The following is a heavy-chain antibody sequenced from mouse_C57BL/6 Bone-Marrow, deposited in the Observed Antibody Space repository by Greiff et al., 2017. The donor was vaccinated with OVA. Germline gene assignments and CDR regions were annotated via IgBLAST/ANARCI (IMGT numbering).Heavy chain of an antibody. V-gene: IGHV10-1*01. Sequence: VMLVESGGGLVQPKGSLKLSCAASGFSFNTYAMNWVRQAPGKGLEWVARIRSKSNNYATYYADSVKDRFTISRDDSESMLYLQMNNLKTEDTAMYYCVSSEDYGSSYDYAMDYWGQGTSVTVSS. CDR1: GFSFNTYA. CDR3: VSSEDYGSSYDYAMDY. D-gene: IGHD1-1*01. CDR2: IRSKSNNYAT. J-gene: IGHJ4*01.